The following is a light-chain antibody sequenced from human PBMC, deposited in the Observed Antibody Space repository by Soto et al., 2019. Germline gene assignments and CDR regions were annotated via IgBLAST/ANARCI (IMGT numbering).Light chain of an antibody. CDR1: QSVSSN. V-gene: IGKV1-5*03. CDR2: KTS. J-gene: IGKJ1*01. Sequence: MTQSPATLSVSPGERATLSCRASQSVSSNLAWYQQKPGTAPKLLIYKTSTLDSGVPLRFSGSGSGTEFTLTISSLQPDDFATYYCQQYINYFRTFGQGTKVEIK. CDR3: QQYINYFRT.